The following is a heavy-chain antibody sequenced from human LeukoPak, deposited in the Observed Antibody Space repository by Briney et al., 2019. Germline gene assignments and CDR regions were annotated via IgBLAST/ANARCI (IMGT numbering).Heavy chain of an antibody. D-gene: IGHD3-10*01. CDR1: GGSISSYY. CDR3: AKGTPLLWFGELLNYFDY. J-gene: IGHJ4*02. CDR2: IYTSGST. Sequence: KPSETLSLTCTVSGGSISSYYWSWIRQPAGKGLEWIGRIYTSGSTNYNPSLKSRVTMSVDTSKNQFSLKLSSVTAADTAVYYCAKGTPLLWFGELLNYFDYWGQGTLVTVSS. V-gene: IGHV4-4*07.